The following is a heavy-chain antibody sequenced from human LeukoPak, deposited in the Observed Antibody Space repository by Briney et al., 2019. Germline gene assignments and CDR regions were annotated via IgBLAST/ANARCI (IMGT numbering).Heavy chain of an antibody. CDR2: INHSGSA. V-gene: IGHV4-34*01. Sequence: SETLSLTCAVYGGSFSGYYWSWIRQPPGKGLEWIGEINHSGSANYNPSLKSRVTISVDTSKNQFSLKLSSVTAADTAVYYCARARGVVVAANFDYWGQGTLVTVSS. J-gene: IGHJ4*02. CDR3: ARARGVVVAANFDY. D-gene: IGHD2-15*01. CDR1: GGSFSGYY.